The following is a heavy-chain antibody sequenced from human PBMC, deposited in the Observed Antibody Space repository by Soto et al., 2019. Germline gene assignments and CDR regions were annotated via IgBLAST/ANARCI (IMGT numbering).Heavy chain of an antibody. CDR2: INPSGGST. D-gene: IGHD3-22*01. Sequence: ASVNVSCKASGYTLTSYYMHWVRQAPGQGLEWMGIINPSGGSTSYAQKFQGRVTMTRDTSTSTVYMEVSSLRSEDTAVYYCARAPCSGSLLLHAFDIWGQGTMVTVSS. CDR3: ARAPCSGSLLLHAFDI. CDR1: GYTLTSYY. V-gene: IGHV1-46*03. J-gene: IGHJ3*02.